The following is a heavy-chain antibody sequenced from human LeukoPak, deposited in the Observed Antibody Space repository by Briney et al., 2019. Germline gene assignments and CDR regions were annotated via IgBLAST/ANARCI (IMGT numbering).Heavy chain of an antibody. CDR2: INAGNGNT. CDR1: GYTFTSYA. D-gene: IGHD3-22*01. Sequence: GASVKVSYKASGYTFTSYAMHWVRQAPGQRLEWMGWINAGNGNTKYSQKFQGRVTITRDTSASTAYMELSSLRSEDTAVYYCARSSTIVVVTPTNYWGQGTLVTVSS. CDR3: ARSSTIVVVTPTNY. V-gene: IGHV1-3*01. J-gene: IGHJ4*02.